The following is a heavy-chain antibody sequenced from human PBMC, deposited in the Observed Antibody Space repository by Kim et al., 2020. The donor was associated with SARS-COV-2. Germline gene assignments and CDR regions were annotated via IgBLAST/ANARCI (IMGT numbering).Heavy chain of an antibody. CDR3: ARDRGQSTLGEPFDY. V-gene: IGHV1-46*01. CDR1: GYTFTSYY. CDR2: INPSGGST. D-gene: IGHD3-16*01. Sequence: ASVKVSCKASGYTFTSYYMHWVRQAPGQGLEWMGIINPSGGSTSYAQKFQGRVTMTRDTSTSTVYMELSSLRSEDTAVYYCARDRGQSTLGEPFDYWGQGTLVTVSS. J-gene: IGHJ4*02.